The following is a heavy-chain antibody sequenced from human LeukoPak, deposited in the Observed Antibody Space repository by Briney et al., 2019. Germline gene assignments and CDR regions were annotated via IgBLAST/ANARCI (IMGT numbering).Heavy chain of an antibody. CDR1: GGSISGGSYY. D-gene: IGHD4-17*01. CDR3: ARGGAGYGDYLDAFDI. J-gene: IGHJ3*02. Sequence: SETLSLTCTVSGGSISGGSYYWSWIRQPAGKGLEWIGRIYSSGSTNYNPSLKSRVTISVDTSKNQFSLKLSSVTAADTAVYYCARGGAGYGDYLDAFDIWGQGTMVTVSS. CDR2: IYSSGST. V-gene: IGHV4-61*02.